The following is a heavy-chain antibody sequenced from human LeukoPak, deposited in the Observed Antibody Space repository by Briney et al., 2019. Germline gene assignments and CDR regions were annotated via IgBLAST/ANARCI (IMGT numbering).Heavy chain of an antibody. CDR2: IYTSGST. CDR1: GGSISSYY. CDR3: AREGILEWLSTGYFDY. D-gene: IGHD3-3*01. J-gene: IGHJ4*02. Sequence: PSETLSLTCTVSGGSISSYYWSWIRQPAGKGLEWIGRIYTSGSTNYNPSLKSRVTISVDTSKNQFSLKLSSVTAADTAVYYCAREGILEWLSTGYFDYWGQGTLVTVSS. V-gene: IGHV4-4*07.